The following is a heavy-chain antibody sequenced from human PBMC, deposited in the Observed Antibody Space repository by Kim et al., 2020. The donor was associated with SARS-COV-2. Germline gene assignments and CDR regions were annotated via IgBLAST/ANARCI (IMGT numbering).Heavy chain of an antibody. Sequence: GGSLRLSCAASGFTVSSNYMSWVRQAQGKGLEWVSLIYSGGSTYYADSVKGRFTISRDNSKNTLYLQMNSLRAEDTAVYYCARDRIYGVDYHFDYWGQGTLVTVSS. V-gene: IGHV3-66*01. CDR3: ARDRIYGVDYHFDY. D-gene: IGHD4-17*01. J-gene: IGHJ4*02. CDR2: IYSGGST. CDR1: GFTVSSNY.